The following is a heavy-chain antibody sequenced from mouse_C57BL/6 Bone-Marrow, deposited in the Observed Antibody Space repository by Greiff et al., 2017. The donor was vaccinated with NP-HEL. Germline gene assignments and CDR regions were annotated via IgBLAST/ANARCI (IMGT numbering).Heavy chain of an antibody. CDR3: AGDIGNRYFDV. CDR2: ITHSGET. J-gene: IGHJ1*03. CDR1: GFPITSGYY. V-gene: IGHV12-3*01. Sequence: QVQLQQSGPGLVKPSQSLFLTCSITGFPITSGYYWIWIRQSPGKPLEWMGYITHSGETFYNPSLQSPISITRETSKNQIFLQLNSVTTEDTAMYYCAGDIGNRYFDVWGTGTTVTVSS. D-gene: IGHD2-1*01.